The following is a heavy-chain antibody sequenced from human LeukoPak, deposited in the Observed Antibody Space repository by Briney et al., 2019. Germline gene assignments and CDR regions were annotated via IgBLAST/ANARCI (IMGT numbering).Heavy chain of an antibody. CDR3: AKAASVSNYFDY. Sequence: GGSLRLSCAASGFTFSSYNMHWVRQAPGKGLEWVTFTRFDGSKKYYADSVKGRFTISRDSSKNTLYLQMNSLRVEDTAVYYCAKAASVSNYFDYWGQGTLVTVSS. V-gene: IGHV3-30*02. J-gene: IGHJ4*02. CDR1: GFTFSSYN. CDR2: TRFDGSKK.